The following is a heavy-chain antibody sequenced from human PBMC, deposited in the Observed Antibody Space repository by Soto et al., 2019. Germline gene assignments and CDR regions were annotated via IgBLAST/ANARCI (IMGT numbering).Heavy chain of an antibody. V-gene: IGHV4-30-4*01. CDR2: VSFTGTP. CDR3: VFKTTV. J-gene: IGHJ6*03. Sequence: QVHLQESRPGLVKPSQTLSLTCTVAGGSISSDDCYWSWLRQTPERGMEWIGYVSFTGTPFYNPSLRSRVGMSADASSHEFARRLSSVTAVGTGIYYCVFKTTVWGKGNLVTV. CDR1: GGSISSDDCY.